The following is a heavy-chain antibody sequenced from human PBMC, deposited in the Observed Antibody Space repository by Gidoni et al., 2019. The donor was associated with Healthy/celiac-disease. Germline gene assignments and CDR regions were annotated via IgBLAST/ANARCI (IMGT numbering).Heavy chain of an antibody. J-gene: IGHJ4*02. CDR2: MNPNSGNT. CDR1: GYTFTSYD. Sequence: QVQLVQSGAEVKKPGASVKVSCKASGYTFTSYDINWVRQATGQGLEWMGWMNPNSGNTGYAQKFQGRVTMTRNTSISTAYMELSSLRSEDTAVYYCARGLHCSGGSCYYEEPEKVEFDYWGQGTLVTVSS. D-gene: IGHD2-15*01. V-gene: IGHV1-8*01. CDR3: ARGLHCSGGSCYYEEPEKVEFDY.